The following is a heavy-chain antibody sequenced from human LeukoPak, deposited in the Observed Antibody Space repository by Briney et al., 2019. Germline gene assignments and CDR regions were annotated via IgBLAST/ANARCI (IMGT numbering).Heavy chain of an antibody. CDR3: AKTVAAGTDY. D-gene: IGHD6-13*01. V-gene: IGHV3-30*02. J-gene: IGHJ4*02. CDR1: GFTFNNYG. CDR2: LRYDGGNK. Sequence: PGGSLRLSCAASGFTFNNYGMHWVRQAPGKGLEWVAFLRYDGGNKHYADSVKGRFTISRDNSKNTLYLQMNSLRAEDTAVYYCAKTVAAGTDYWGQGTLVTVSS.